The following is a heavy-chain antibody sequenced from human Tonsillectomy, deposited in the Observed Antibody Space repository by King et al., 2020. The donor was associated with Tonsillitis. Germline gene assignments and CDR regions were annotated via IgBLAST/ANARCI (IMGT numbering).Heavy chain of an antibody. Sequence: QLQESGPRIVKPSETLSLTCTVSGDSISNSDHYWAWIRQPPGKGLEWIGYMYYSGTSFYNPSLKSRVTISGGTSENRFSLKLNSATAADTAVYFCARYVSGSFDYWGQGALVTVSS. D-gene: IGHD1-26*01. CDR1: GDSISNSDHY. V-gene: IGHV4-39*01. J-gene: IGHJ4*02. CDR2: MYYSGTS. CDR3: ARYVSGSFDY.